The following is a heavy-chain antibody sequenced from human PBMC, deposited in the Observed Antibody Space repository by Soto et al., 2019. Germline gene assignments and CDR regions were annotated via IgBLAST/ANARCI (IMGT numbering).Heavy chain of an antibody. D-gene: IGHD2-15*01. J-gene: IGHJ4*02. CDR1: GFTFSNYA. V-gene: IGHV3-23*01. CDR2: ISGSGGST. CDR3: ATLGPRMTPAEY. Sequence: GSLRLSCAASGFTFSNYAMSWVRQAPGKGLEWVSAISGSGGSTYYADSVKGRFTISRDNSKNTLYMQMNSLRADDTAVYYCATLGPRMTPAEYWGQGTLVSVSS.